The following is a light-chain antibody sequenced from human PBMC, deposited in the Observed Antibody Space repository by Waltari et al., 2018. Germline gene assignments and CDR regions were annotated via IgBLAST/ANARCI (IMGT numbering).Light chain of an antibody. CDR1: QSVSSK. J-gene: IGKJ4*01. CDR2: SAS. Sequence: EIVMTQSPANLSVSPGERVTLSCRASQSVSSKLAWYQQKPGQAPRLLIFSASTRATGIPARFSGSGSGTEFTLTISSLQSEDFAVYYCQQYKNWPPLTFGGGTKVEIK. CDR3: QQYKNWPPLT. V-gene: IGKV3-15*01.